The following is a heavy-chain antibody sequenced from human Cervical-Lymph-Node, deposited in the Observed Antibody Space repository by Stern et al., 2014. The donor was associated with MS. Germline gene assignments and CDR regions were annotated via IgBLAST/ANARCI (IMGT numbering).Heavy chain of an antibody. D-gene: IGHD3-16*01. V-gene: IGHV3-33*01. Sequence: VQLVESGGGVVQPGRSLRLSCAASGFTFNSYDMHWVRQAPGKGLEWVAVIWYDGSNKNSVASVRGRFTISRDNSKNTLDLQMNSLRADDTAVYYCARGSWRCGHRGYFDSWGQGTLVTVSS. J-gene: IGHJ4*02. CDR3: ARGSWRCGHRGYFDS. CDR2: IWYDGSNK. CDR1: GFTFNSYD.